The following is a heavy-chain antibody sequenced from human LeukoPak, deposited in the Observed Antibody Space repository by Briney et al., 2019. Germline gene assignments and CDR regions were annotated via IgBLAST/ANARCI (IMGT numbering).Heavy chain of an antibody. J-gene: IGHJ4*02. CDR2: IYYSGST. V-gene: IGHV4-30-4*01. Sequence: SETLSLTCTVSGGSISSGDYYWSWIRQPPGKGLEWIGYIYYSGSTYYNPSLKSRVTISVDTSKNQFSLKLSSVTAADTAVYYCARELAAAVFDYWAREPWSPSPQ. CDR3: ARELAAAVFDY. D-gene: IGHD6-13*01. CDR1: GGSISSGDYY.